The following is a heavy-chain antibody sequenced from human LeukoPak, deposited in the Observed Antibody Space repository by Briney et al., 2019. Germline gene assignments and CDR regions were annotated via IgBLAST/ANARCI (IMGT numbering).Heavy chain of an antibody. Sequence: GGSLRLSCAASGFNFSSYSMNWVRQAPGKGLEWVTYIRSSSSTIYYADSVKGRFTISRDNAKNSLYLQMNSLRAEDTAVYYCARIANSGGTPFDYWGQGTLVTVSS. CDR3: ARIANSGGTPFDY. CDR2: IRSSSSTI. D-gene: IGHD3-16*01. CDR1: GFNFSSYS. V-gene: IGHV3-48*01. J-gene: IGHJ4*02.